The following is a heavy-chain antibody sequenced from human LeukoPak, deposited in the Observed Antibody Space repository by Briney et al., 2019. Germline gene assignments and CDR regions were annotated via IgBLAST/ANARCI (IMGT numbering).Heavy chain of an antibody. V-gene: IGHV1-2*02. CDR2: INPNSGGT. CDR1: GYTFTGYY. J-gene: IGHJ4*02. Sequence: ASVTVSWKVSGYTFTGYYMHWVRQAPGQGLEWMGWINPNSGGTNYAQKFQGRVTITSDTSISTAYMELSRLRSDDTAVYYCARTLDPSSPTLDYWGQGTLVTVSS. D-gene: IGHD6-6*01. CDR3: ARTLDPSSPTLDY.